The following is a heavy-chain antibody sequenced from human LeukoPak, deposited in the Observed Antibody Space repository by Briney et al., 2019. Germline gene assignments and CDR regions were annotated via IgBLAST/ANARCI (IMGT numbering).Heavy chain of an antibody. D-gene: IGHD2-21*02. Sequence: ASVKVSCKASGGTFSSYAISWVRQAPGQGLEWMGRIIPILGIANYAQKFRGRVTITADKSTSTAYMELSSLRSEDTAVYYCARAIFSMGGDNNVCFDYWGQGTLVTVSS. J-gene: IGHJ4*02. V-gene: IGHV1-69*04. CDR2: IIPILGIA. CDR3: ARAIFSMGGDNNVCFDY. CDR1: GGTFSSYA.